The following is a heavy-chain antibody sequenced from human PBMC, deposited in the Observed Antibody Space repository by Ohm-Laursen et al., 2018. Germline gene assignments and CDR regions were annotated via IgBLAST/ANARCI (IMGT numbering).Heavy chain of an antibody. CDR1: GGSLSSYY. Sequence: TLSLTCAVYGGSLSSYYWSWIRQPPGKGLEWIGYIYYSGSTNYNPSLKSRVTISVDTSKNQFSLKLSSVTAADTAVYYCARHAPPNYDFWSGYNYYYYYGMDVWGQGTTVTVSS. J-gene: IGHJ6*02. CDR3: ARHAPPNYDFWSGYNYYYYYGMDV. D-gene: IGHD3-3*01. CDR2: IYYSGST. V-gene: IGHV4-59*08.